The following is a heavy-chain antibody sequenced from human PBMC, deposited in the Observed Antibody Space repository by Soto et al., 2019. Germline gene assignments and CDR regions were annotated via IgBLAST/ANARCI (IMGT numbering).Heavy chain of an antibody. V-gene: IGHV4-34*01. CDR1: GGSFSGYY. CDR3: ARNGPDSSGWYYYYYGMDV. J-gene: IGHJ6*02. CDR2: INHSGST. Sequence: PSETLSLTCAVYGGSFSGYYWSWIRQPPGKGLEWIGEINHSGSTNYNPSLKSRVTISVDTSKNQFSLKLSSVTAADTAVYYCARNGPDSSGWYYYYYGMDVWGQGTTVTVSS. D-gene: IGHD6-19*01.